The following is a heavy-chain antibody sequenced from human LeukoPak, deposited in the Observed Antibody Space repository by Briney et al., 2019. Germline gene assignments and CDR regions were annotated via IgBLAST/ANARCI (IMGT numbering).Heavy chain of an antibody. Sequence: GGSLRLSCAASGFTFSSYGMHWVRQAPGKGLEWVAVIRPDGSHISYVDPVKGRFTISRDNSNNTLYLQMSSLRAEDTALYYCLREVDWKYALDYWGRGTLVTVSS. CDR1: GFTFSSYG. CDR3: LREVDWKYALDY. J-gene: IGHJ4*02. V-gene: IGHV3-33*01. CDR2: IRPDGSHI. D-gene: IGHD1-7*01.